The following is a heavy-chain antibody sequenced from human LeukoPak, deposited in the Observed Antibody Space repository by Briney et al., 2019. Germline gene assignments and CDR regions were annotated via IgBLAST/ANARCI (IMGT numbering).Heavy chain of an antibody. CDR2: ISSSSSYI. V-gene: IGHV3-21*04. D-gene: IGHD2/OR15-2a*01. Sequence: GGSLRLSCAASGFTFSSYSMNWVRQAPGKGLEWVSSISSSSSYIYYADSVKGRFTISRDNAKNSLYLQMNSLRPEDTALYYCVKGTPLGYWGQGTLVTVSS. CDR3: VKGTPLGY. CDR1: GFTFSSYS. J-gene: IGHJ4*02.